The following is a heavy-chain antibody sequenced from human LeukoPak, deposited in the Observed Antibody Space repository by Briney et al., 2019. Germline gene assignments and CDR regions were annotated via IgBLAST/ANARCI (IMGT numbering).Heavy chain of an antibody. CDR1: GFTFSSYA. CDR2: ISGSGGST. D-gene: IGHD3-3*01. V-gene: IGHV3-23*01. Sequence: GGSLRLSCAASGFTFSSYAMSWVRQAPGKGLEWVSAISGSGGSTYYADSVKGRFTISRDNSKNTLYLQMNSLRAEDTAAYYCAKDGERFLEWLSAPYFDYWGQGTLVTVSS. CDR3: AKDGERFLEWLSAPYFDY. J-gene: IGHJ4*02.